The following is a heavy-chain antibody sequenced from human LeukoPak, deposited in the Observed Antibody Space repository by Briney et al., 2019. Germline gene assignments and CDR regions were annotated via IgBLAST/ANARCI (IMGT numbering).Heavy chain of an antibody. CDR2: IIPIFGTA. V-gene: IGHV1-69*06. CDR3: ARGNYDFWSGYFSTPFDY. CDR1: GCTFSSYA. Sequence: SVKVSCKASGCTFSSYAISWVRQAPGQGLEWMGGIIPIFGTANYAQKFQGRVTMTADKSTSTAYMELSSLRSEDTAVYYCARGNYDFWSGYFSTPFDYWGQGTLVTVSS. J-gene: IGHJ4*02. D-gene: IGHD3-3*01.